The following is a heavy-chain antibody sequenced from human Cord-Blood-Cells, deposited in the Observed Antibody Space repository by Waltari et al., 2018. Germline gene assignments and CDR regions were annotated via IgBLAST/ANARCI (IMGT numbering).Heavy chain of an antibody. V-gene: IGHV1-69*01. CDR3: ARDCSGGSCYYGMDV. Sequence: QVQLVQSVAEVKKPGSSVKVSCKASGGTFSSYAISWVGQAPGQGLDGMGGISPIFGTANYAQKFQGKVTITADESTSTAYMELSSLRSEDTAVYYCARDCSGGSCYYGMDVWGQGTTVTVSS. CDR2: ISPIFGTA. J-gene: IGHJ6*02. D-gene: IGHD2-15*01. CDR1: GGTFSSYA.